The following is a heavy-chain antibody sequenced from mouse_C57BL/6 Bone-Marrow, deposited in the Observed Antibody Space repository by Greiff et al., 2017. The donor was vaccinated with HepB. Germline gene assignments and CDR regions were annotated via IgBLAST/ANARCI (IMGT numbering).Heavy chain of an antibody. CDR1: GFTFSSNG. D-gene: IGHD4-1*01. CDR3: ARHGANWDWYFDV. J-gene: IGHJ1*03. V-gene: IGHV5-6*01. CDR2: ISSGGSYT. Sequence: EVMLVESGGDLAKPGGSLKLSCAASGFTFSSNGMSWVRQTPDKRLEWVATISSGGSYTYYPDSVKGRFTISRDNAKNTLYLQMSSLKSEDTAMYYCARHGANWDWYFDVWGTGTTGTVSS.